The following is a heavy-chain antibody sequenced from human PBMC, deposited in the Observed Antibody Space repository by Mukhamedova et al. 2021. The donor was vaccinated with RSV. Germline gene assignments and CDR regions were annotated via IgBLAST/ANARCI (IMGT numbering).Heavy chain of an antibody. D-gene: IGHD6-19*01. CDR3: AREGGGIAVAGQLYYFDY. V-gene: IGHV1-3*01. Sequence: GQRLEWMGWINADNGNTKYSQKFPGRVTFTRDTSANTAYMELSSLRSEDTAVYYCAREGGGIAVAGQLYYFDYWGQGTPVTVSS. J-gene: IGHJ4*02. CDR2: INADNGNT.